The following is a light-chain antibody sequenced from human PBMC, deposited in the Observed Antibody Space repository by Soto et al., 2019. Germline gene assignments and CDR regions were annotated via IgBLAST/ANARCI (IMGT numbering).Light chain of an antibody. V-gene: IGKV3-20*01. CDR1: QSVRSTF. CDR3: QQYENAVMYT. Sequence: EIVLTQSPGTLSLSPGERATLSCRASQSVRSTFFAWYHQKAGQAPRLLVYDVSIRATGIPDRFSGSGSGADFTLTINRLEPEDFAVYYCQQYENAVMYTFGQGTKLEIK. J-gene: IGKJ2*01. CDR2: DVS.